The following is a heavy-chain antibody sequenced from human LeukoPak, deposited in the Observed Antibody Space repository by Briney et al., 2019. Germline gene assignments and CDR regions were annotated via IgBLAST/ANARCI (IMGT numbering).Heavy chain of an antibody. J-gene: IGHJ4*02. V-gene: IGHV4-39*01. CDR3: MVRGVLKESDY. CDR1: GGSISSSSYY. CDR2: IYYSGST. D-gene: IGHD3-10*01. Sequence: SETLSHTCTVSGGSISSSSYYWGWIRQPPGKGLEWIGSIYYSGSTYYNPSLKSRVTISVDTSKNQFSLKLSSVTAADTAVYSCMVRGVLKESDYWGQGTLVPVSS.